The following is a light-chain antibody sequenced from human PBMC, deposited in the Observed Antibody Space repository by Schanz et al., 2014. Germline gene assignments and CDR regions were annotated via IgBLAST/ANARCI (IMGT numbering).Light chain of an antibody. V-gene: IGKV3-11*01. CDR3: QQRSNWLLT. CDR2: GAS. Sequence: EIVMTQSPATLSVSPGERATLSCRASQSVASNLAWYQQKPGQAPRLLIYGASNRATGIPDRFSGSGSGTDFTLTISSLEPEDFAVYYCQQRSNWLLTFGGGTKVEIK. J-gene: IGKJ4*01. CDR1: QSVASN.